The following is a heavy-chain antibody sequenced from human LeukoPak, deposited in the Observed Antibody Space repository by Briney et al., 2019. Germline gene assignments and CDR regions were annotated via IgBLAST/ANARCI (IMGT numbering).Heavy chain of an antibody. CDR1: GFTVSSNY. CDR2: IYSGGGT. J-gene: IGHJ5*01. Sequence: GGSLRLSCAASGFTVSSNYMSWVRQAPGKGLEWVSVIYSGGGTYYADSVKGRFTISRDNSKNTLYLQMNSLRVEDTAVYFCAGLDTTMIISNNYFDSWGRGTQVTVSS. D-gene: IGHD5-18*01. CDR3: AGLDTTMIISNNYFDS. V-gene: IGHV3-66*01.